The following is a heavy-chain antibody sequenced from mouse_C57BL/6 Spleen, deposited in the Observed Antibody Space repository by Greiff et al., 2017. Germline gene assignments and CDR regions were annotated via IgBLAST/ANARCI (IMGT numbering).Heavy chain of an antibody. V-gene: IGHV1-47*01. Sequence: VQLQESGAELVKPGASVKMSCKASGYTFTTYPIEWMKQNHGKSLEWIGNFHPYNDDTKYNEKFKGKATLTVEKSSSTVYLELSRLTSDDSAVYYCARRGDYERGGFAYWGQGTLVTVSA. CDR2: FHPYNDDT. D-gene: IGHD2-4*01. J-gene: IGHJ3*01. CDR3: ARRGDYERGGFAY. CDR1: GYTFTTYP.